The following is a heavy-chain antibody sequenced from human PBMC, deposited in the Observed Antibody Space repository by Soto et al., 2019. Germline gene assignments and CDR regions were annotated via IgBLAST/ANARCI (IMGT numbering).Heavy chain of an antibody. J-gene: IGHJ6*02. Sequence: SETLSLTCTVSGGSVSSGSYYWSWIRQPPGKGLEWIGYIYYSGSTNYNPSLKSRVTISVDTSKNQFSLKLSSVTAADTAVYYCARDQERGTQGMDVWGQGTTVTVSS. V-gene: IGHV4-61*01. D-gene: IGHD2-15*01. CDR3: ARDQERGTQGMDV. CDR2: IYYSGST. CDR1: GGSVSSGSYY.